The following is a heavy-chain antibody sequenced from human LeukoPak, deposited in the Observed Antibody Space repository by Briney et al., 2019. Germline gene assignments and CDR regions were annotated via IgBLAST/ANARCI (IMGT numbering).Heavy chain of an antibody. D-gene: IGHD1-26*01. Sequence: GASVKVSCKASGYTFTSYYMHWVRQAPGQGLEWMGQINPTGGSTGYAQKFQGRVTMTRDMSTSTDYMELSSLRSEDTAIYYCARDNSVGDNAWWFDPWGQGTLVTVSS. CDR3: ARDNSVGDNAWWFDP. CDR2: INPTGGST. CDR1: GYTFTSYY. V-gene: IGHV1-46*01. J-gene: IGHJ5*02.